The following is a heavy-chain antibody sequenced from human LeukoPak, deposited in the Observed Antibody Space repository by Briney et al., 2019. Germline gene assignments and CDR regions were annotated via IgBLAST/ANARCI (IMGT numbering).Heavy chain of an antibody. J-gene: IGHJ6*04. Sequence: GGSLRLSCAASGFTFSSYSMNWVRQAPGKGLEWVSSINSDSNYIYYADSVKGRFTISRDAKNSVYLQMNSLRAEDTAVYYCARGGILGIAAAVDVWGKGTTVTVSS. D-gene: IGHD6-13*01. CDR2: INSDSNYI. CDR3: ARGGILGIAAAVDV. CDR1: GFTFSSYS. V-gene: IGHV3-21*01.